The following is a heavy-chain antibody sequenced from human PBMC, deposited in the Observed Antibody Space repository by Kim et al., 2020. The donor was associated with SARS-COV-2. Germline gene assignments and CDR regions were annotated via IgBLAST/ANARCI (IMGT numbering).Heavy chain of an antibody. CDR3: AIKTGTTADWFDP. V-gene: IGHV4-34*01. CDR1: GGSFSGYY. J-gene: IGHJ5*02. D-gene: IGHD1-1*01. Sequence: SETLSLTCAVYGGSFSGYYWSWIRQPPGKGLEWIGEINHSGTTNYNPSLKSRVTISVDTSKNQFSLKLSSVTAADTAVYYCAIKTGTTADWFDPWGQGTLVTVSS. CDR2: INHSGTT.